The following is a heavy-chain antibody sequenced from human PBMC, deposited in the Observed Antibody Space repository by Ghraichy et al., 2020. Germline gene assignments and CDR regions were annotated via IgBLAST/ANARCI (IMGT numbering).Heavy chain of an antibody. J-gene: IGHJ4*02. CDR3: AKTQQFTGEANTFDY. CDR2: ISGSGGST. D-gene: IGHD3-16*01. V-gene: IGHV3-23*01. Sequence: GGSLRLSCAASGFTFSSYAMSWVRQAPGKGLEWVSAISGSGGSTYYADSVKGRFTISRDNSKNTLYLQMNSLRAEDTAVYYCAKTQQFTGEANTFDYWGQGTLVTVSS. CDR1: GFTFSSYA.